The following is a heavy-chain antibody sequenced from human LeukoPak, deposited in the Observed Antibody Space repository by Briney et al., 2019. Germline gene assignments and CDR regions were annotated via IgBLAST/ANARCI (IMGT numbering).Heavy chain of an antibody. CDR2: INPNSGGT. V-gene: IGHV1-2*02. J-gene: IGHJ4*02. Sequence: ASVKVSCKASGYTFTGYYMHWVRQAPGQGLEWMGWINPNSGGTNYAQKFQGRVTMTRDTSISTAYMELSRPRSDDTAVYYCARDTRLTGGSAPDYWGQGTLVTVSS. D-gene: IGHD3-10*01. CDR3: ARDTRLTGGSAPDY. CDR1: GYTFTGYY.